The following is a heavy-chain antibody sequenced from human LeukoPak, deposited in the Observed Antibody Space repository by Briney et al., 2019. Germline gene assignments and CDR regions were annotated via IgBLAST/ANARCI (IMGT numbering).Heavy chain of an antibody. CDR3: ARLPPAEVPAASFDP. V-gene: IGHV4-39*01. D-gene: IGHD2-2*01. Sequence: SETLSLTCTVSGGSISSSSYYWGWIRQPPGKGLEWVGSIYYSGSTYYNPSLKSRDTISVDTFKNQFSLKLSSVTAADTAVYYRARLPPAEVPAASFDPWGQGTLVTVSS. J-gene: IGHJ5*02. CDR2: IYYSGST. CDR1: GGSISSSSYY.